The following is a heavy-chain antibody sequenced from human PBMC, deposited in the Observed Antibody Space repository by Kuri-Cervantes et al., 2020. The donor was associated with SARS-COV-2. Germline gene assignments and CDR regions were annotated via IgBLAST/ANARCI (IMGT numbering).Heavy chain of an antibody. D-gene: IGHD6-13*01. J-gene: IGHJ4*02. CDR3: ARSGIAAADPFDY. Sequence: ASVKVSCKAFGYTFTSYDINWVRQATGQGLEWMGWMNPNSGNTGYAQKFQGRVTITRDASASTAYMELSSLRSEDTAVYYCARSGIAAADPFDYWGQGTLVTVSS. CDR2: MNPNSGNT. CDR1: GYTFTSYD. V-gene: IGHV1-8*03.